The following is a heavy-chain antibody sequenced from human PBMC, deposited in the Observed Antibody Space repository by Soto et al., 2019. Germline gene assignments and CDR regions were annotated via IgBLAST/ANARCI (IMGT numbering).Heavy chain of an antibody. D-gene: IGHD6-19*01. CDR3: ARDRGAVAGFDY. J-gene: IGHJ4*02. V-gene: IGHV1-69*06. CDR1: GGTFSSYA. Sequence: SVKVSCKASGGTFSSYAISWVRQAPGQGLEWMGGIIPIFGTANYAQKFQGRVTITADKSTSTAYMELSSLRSEDTAVYYCARDRGAVAGFDYWGQGTLVTVSS. CDR2: IIPIFGTA.